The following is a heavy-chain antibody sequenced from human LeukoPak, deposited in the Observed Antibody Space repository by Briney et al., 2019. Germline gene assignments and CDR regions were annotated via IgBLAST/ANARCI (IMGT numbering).Heavy chain of an antibody. V-gene: IGHV3-33*01. CDR1: GFTFSSYG. CDR3: ARDMTTRAFDI. Sequence: PGGSLRLSCAASGFTFSSYGMHWVRQAPGKGLEWVAVIWYDGSNKYYADSVKGRFTISGDNSKNTLYLQMNSLRAEDTAVYYCARDMTTRAFDIWGQGTMVTVSS. D-gene: IGHD4-11*01. CDR2: IWYDGSNK. J-gene: IGHJ3*02.